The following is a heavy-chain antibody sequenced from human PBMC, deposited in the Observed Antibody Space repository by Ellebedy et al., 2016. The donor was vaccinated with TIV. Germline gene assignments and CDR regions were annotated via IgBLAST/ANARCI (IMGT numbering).Heavy chain of an antibody. V-gene: IGHV3-30*02. CDR2: IWYDGSNK. J-gene: IGHJ4*02. D-gene: IGHD6-13*01. CDR3: ATEGGSSSWHPTFDY. CDR1: GFTFSGYG. Sequence: PGGSLRLSCAASGFTFSGYGMHWVRQAPGKGLEWVAVIWYDGSNKYYADSVKGRFTISRDNSKNTLYLQVNSLTTEDMAVYYCATEGGSSSWHPTFDYWGQGTLVIVSS.